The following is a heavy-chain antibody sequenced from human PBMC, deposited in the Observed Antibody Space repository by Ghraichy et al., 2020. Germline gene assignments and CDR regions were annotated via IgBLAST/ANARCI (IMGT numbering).Heavy chain of an antibody. D-gene: IGHD2-2*01. CDR3: ATEFYCSSTNCPGALNN. V-gene: IGHV3-15*01. J-gene: IGHJ4*02. CDR1: GFTFASTW. CDR2: IKSATDGGTT. Sequence: GESLNISCVHSGFTFASTWMSWVRQAPGKGLEWVGRIKSATDGGTTDYAAPVKGRFTISRDDSTNTLYLQMNSLKTEDTAVYYCATEFYCSSTNCPGALNNWGQGTLVTVSS.